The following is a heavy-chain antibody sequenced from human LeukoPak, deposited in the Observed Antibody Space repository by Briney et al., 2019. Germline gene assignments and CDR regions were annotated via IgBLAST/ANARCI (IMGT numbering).Heavy chain of an antibody. CDR1: GFTFSSYA. Sequence: GGSLRLSCAASGFTFSSYAMSWVRQAPGKGLEWVSAISGSGGSTYYADSVKGRFTIYRDNSKNTLYLQMNSLRAEDTAVYYCAKRPCSGGSCYLDYWGQGTLVTVSS. CDR3: AKRPCSGGSCYLDY. J-gene: IGHJ4*02. D-gene: IGHD2-15*01. CDR2: ISGSGGST. V-gene: IGHV3-23*01.